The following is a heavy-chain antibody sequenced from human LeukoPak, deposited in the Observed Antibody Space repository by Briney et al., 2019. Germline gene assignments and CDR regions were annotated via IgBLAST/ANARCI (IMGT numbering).Heavy chain of an antibody. D-gene: IGHD6-13*01. CDR1: GYTFTSYD. Sequence: ASVKVSCKASGYTFTSYDINWVRQATGQGLEWVGWMNPNSGNTGYAQKFQGRVTMTRNTSISTAYMELSSLRSEDTAVYYCARVEAAAGSWGYYYYYGMDVWGQGTTVTVSS. CDR3: ARVEAAAGSWGYYYYYGMDV. J-gene: IGHJ6*02. CDR2: MNPNSGNT. V-gene: IGHV1-8*01.